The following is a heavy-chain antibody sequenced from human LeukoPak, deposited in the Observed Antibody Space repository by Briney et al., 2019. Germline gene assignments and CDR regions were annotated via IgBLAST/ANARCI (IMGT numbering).Heavy chain of an antibody. CDR1: GYSIGSGFY. CDR2: IFHSGST. Sequence: SETLSLTCAVSGYSIGSGFYWGWIRQPPGKGLEWIGSIFHSGSTYYNPSLKSRVTISVDTSKNQFSLKLSSVTAADTALYYCARASGSYGSGSYYCSGMDVWGKGTTVTVSS. D-gene: IGHD3-10*01. J-gene: IGHJ6*04. CDR3: ARASGSYGSGSYYCSGMDV. V-gene: IGHV4-38-2*01.